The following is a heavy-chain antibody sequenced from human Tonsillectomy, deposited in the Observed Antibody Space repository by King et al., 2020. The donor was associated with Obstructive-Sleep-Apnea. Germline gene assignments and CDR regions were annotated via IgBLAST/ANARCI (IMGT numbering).Heavy chain of an antibody. Sequence: VQLVESGAEVKKPGESLKISCKGSGYNFSRYWIAWVRQMPGKGLECVGFIYPGDSDTRYSPSFQGQVTISADESTSTAYLQWSSLKASDTAIYYCARRVLGCGGDCYPPSYWYFDLWGRGTLLTVSS. CDR3: ARRVLGCGGDCYPPSYWYFDL. V-gene: IGHV5-51*01. CDR1: GYNFSRYW. CDR2: IYPGDSDT. D-gene: IGHD2-21*02. J-gene: IGHJ2*01.